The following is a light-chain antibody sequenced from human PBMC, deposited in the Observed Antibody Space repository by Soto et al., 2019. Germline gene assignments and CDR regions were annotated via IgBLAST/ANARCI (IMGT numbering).Light chain of an antibody. V-gene: IGKV1-9*01. CDR1: QGISSY. CDR3: QQHNTYSSLT. Sequence: DIQLTQSPSFLSASVGARSPITGRASQGISSYLAWYQQKPGKAPKLLIYDASSLESGVPSRFSGSGSGTEFTLTISSLQPDDFATYYCQQHNTYSSLTFGRGTKVDIK. CDR2: DAS. J-gene: IGKJ4*01.